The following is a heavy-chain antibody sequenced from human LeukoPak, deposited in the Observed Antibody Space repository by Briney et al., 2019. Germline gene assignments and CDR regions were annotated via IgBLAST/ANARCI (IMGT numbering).Heavy chain of an antibody. CDR1: GFTFSNYG. V-gene: IGHV3-30*02. Sequence: HTGGSLRLSCAASGFTFSNYGMHWVRQAPGKGLEWVAFIRYDETYKYYGDSVKGRFTISRDKSKNTLNLQMNSLRAEDTAVYYCAKDGPYHDILTGYRRTSAYYFDYWGQGTLVTVSS. D-gene: IGHD3-9*01. CDR3: AKDGPYHDILTGYRRTSAYYFDY. J-gene: IGHJ4*02. CDR2: IRYDETYK.